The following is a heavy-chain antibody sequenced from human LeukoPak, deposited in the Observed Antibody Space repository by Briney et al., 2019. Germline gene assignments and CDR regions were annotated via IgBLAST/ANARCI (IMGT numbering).Heavy chain of an antibody. CDR2: IKSKVDGGTT. Sequence: GGSLRLSCAGSGFTFSNAWMNWVRQTPGRGLEWVGRIKSKVDGGTTDYAAPVKGRFTISRDDSKNTAYLQMNSLKTEDTAVYYCSTGGYFMDYWGQGTLVIVAS. CDR3: STGGYFMDY. CDR1: GFTFSNAW. V-gene: IGHV3-15*01. J-gene: IGHJ4*02. D-gene: IGHD2/OR15-2a*01.